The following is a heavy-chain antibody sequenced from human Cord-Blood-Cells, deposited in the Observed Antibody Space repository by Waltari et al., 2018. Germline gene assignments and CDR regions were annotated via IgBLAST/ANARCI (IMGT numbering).Heavy chain of an antibody. V-gene: IGHV1-69*06. J-gene: IGHJ4*02. CDR2: IIPIFGTA. D-gene: IGHD3-10*01. CDR3: EVHYYGSGSLEY. Sequence: QVQLVQSGAEVKKPGSSVKVSCKASGGTLSSYAISWVRQVPGQGLEWMGRIIPIFGTANYAQKFQGRVTITADKSTSTAYMELSILRSEDTAVYYCEVHYYGSGSLEYWGQGTLVTVSS. CDR1: GGTLSSYA.